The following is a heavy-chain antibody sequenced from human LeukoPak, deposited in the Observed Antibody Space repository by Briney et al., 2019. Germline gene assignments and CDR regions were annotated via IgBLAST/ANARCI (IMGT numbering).Heavy chain of an antibody. Sequence: SETLSLTGAVYGGSFSGYYWSWIRQPPGKGLEWIGEINHSGSTNYNPSLKSRVTISVDTSKNQFSLKLSSVTAADTAVYYCARRVATIIYAASNRPFDYWGQGTLVTVSS. J-gene: IGHJ4*02. V-gene: IGHV4-34*01. D-gene: IGHD5-12*01. CDR3: ARRVATIIYAASNRPFDY. CDR1: GGSFSGYY. CDR2: INHSGST.